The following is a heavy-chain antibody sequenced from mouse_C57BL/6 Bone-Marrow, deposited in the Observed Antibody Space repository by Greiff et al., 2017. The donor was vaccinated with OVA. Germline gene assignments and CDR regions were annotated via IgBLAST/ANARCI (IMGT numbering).Heavy chain of an antibody. CDR2: IYPRSGNT. CDR1: GYTFTSYG. D-gene: IGHD2-4*01. J-gene: IGHJ2*01. CDR3: ARGGLRPYYLDY. Sequence: QVQLQQSGAELARPGASVKLSCKASGYTFTSYGISWVKLRTGQGLEWIGEIYPRSGNTYYNEKFKGKATLTADKSSSTAYMELRSLTSEDSAVYFCARGGLRPYYLDYWGQGTTLTVSS. V-gene: IGHV1-81*01.